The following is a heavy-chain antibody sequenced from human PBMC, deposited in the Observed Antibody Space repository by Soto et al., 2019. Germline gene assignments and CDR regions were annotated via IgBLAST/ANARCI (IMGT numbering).Heavy chain of an antibody. CDR2: IGGSGSST. CDR1: GFTFSRYA. D-gene: IGHD3-9*01. J-gene: IGHJ4*02. Sequence: GGSLRLSCAASGFTFSRYAMSWVRQAPGKGLEWVSGIGGSGSSTFYADSVKGRFTISRDNSKNTLYLQMNSLRAEDTAVYHCAKVSTGYYYYFDSWGRGTLVTVSS. V-gene: IGHV3-23*01. CDR3: AKVSTGYYYYFDS.